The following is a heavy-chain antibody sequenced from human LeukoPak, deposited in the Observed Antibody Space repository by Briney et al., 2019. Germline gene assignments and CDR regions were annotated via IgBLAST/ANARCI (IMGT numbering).Heavy chain of an antibody. J-gene: IGHJ5*02. Sequence: GSSVKVCCKPAGYTFAVYYMHWVRQAPGQGLDWMGSLSPNSGGTNYAQKFQGRVTMTSDTSISTVYMELSRLRSDDTAVYYCARDRAPHYYDSSGYWFDPWGQGTLVTVSS. D-gene: IGHD3-22*01. V-gene: IGHV1-2*02. CDR1: GYTFAVYY. CDR2: LSPNSGGT. CDR3: ARDRAPHYYDSSGYWFDP.